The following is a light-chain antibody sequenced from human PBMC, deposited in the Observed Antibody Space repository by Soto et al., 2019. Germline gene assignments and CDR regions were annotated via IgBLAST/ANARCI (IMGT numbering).Light chain of an antibody. CDR3: QQYSTSPL. V-gene: IGKV3-20*01. Sequence: EIVLTQSPGTLSLSPGERATLSCRASQSVSRSYLAWYQQKPGQAPRLLIYGASSRATGISDRFSGSGSGKYFTITISRLEPEDFAVYYCQQYSTSPLFGGGTKVEIK. CDR2: GAS. CDR1: QSVSRSY. J-gene: IGKJ4*01.